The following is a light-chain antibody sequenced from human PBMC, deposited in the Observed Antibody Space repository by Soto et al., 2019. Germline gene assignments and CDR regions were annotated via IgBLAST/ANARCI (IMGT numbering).Light chain of an antibody. V-gene: IGLV2-14*01. Sequence: QSALTQPASVSGSPGQSITISCTGTSSDVGDYKYVSWYQHHPGKAPKLIIYEVSNRPSGISRRFSGSKSGNTASLTISGLQAEDEADYYCSSYTSSSTLWMFGGGTKLTVL. CDR2: EVS. CDR3: SSYTSSSTLWM. J-gene: IGLJ3*02. CDR1: SSDVGDYKY.